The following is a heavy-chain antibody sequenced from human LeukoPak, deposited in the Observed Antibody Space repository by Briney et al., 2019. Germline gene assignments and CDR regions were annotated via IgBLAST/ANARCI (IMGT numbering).Heavy chain of an antibody. CDR1: GYTFTSYG. D-gene: IGHD3-16*01. J-gene: IGHJ4*02. CDR2: ISAYNGNT. CDR3: AREEIYDYVWGSYFDY. V-gene: IGHV1-18*01. Sequence: ASVKVSCKASGYTFTSYGISWVRQAPGQGLEWMGWISAYNGNTNYAQKLQGRVTMTTDTSTSTAYVELRSLRSDDTAVYYCAREEIYDYVWGSYFDYWGQGTLVTVSS.